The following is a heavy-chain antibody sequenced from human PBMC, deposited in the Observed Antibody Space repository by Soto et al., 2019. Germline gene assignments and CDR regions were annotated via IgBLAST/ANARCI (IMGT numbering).Heavy chain of an antibody. D-gene: IGHD6-13*01. CDR2: MNPNSGNT. CDR1: GYTFTSYD. J-gene: IGHJ5*02. Sequence: ASVKVSCTASGYTFTSYDINWVRQATGQGLEWMGWMNPNSGNTGYAQKFQGRVTMTRNTSISTAYMELSSLRSEDTAVYYCARPRIAAAGTNWFDPWGQGTLVTVSS. V-gene: IGHV1-8*01. CDR3: ARPRIAAAGTNWFDP.